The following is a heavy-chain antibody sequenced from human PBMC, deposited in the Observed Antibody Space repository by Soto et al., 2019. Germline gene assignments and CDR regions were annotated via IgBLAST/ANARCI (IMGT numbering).Heavy chain of an antibody. Sequence: QVQLQESGPGLVKPSQTLSLTCTVSGGSISSGGYCWSWVRQHPGEGLEWIGFMYDSGSTSYNPSLKRRATISVDTSTNQFSLQLTSVTAADTAVYYCARGGASTKVDYWDQGTLVTVSS. D-gene: IGHD1-1*01. CDR2: MYDSGST. CDR1: GGSISSGGYC. CDR3: ARGGASTKVDY. J-gene: IGHJ4*02. V-gene: IGHV4-31*03.